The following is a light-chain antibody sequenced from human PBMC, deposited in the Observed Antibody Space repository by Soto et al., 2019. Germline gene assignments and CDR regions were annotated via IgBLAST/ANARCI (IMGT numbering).Light chain of an antibody. CDR1: QSVSSN. Sequence: EIVMTQSPATLSVSPGERATLSCRASQSVSSNLAWYQQKVGQAPRLLIYDASTRATGVPARFSGSGSGTECTLTISSLQSEDFAVYYCQQYSNWSETFGQGTKVEIK. V-gene: IGKV3-15*01. CDR3: QQYSNWSET. J-gene: IGKJ1*01. CDR2: DAS.